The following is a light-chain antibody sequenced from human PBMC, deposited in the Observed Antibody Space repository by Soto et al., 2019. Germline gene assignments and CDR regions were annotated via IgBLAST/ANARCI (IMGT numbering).Light chain of an antibody. V-gene: IGKV1-39*01. CDR1: QSISTY. Sequence: DIQMTQSPSTLSASVGDRVTITCRASQSISTYLNWYQQKVGRAPTLLIYAASSLQSGVPSRFSGGGSGTDFTLTISSLQPEDFAMYFCQQGYSSPRTFGQGTKVEIK. J-gene: IGKJ1*01. CDR2: AAS. CDR3: QQGYSSPRT.